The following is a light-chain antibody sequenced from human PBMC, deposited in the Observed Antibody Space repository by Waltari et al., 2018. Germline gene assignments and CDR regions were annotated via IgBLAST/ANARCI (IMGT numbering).Light chain of an antibody. V-gene: IGLV2-14*03. J-gene: IGLJ2*01. Sequence: SALTQPDSVSGSPGQSITISCSGISSDSGAYEYVSWYQQHPGKAPKVIIYDVINRPSRVSDRYSGSKSGSSASLIISGLQAEDEADYYCSSFTSSTTGSFGGGTKLTVL. CDR1: SSDSGAYEY. CDR3: SSFTSSTTGS. CDR2: DVI.